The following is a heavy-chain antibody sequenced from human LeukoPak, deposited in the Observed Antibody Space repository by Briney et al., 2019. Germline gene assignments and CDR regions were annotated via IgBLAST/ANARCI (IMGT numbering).Heavy chain of an antibody. CDR2: INPNSGGT. D-gene: IGHD3-10*01. V-gene: IGHV1-2*04. Sequence: ASVKVSRKASGYPFTGYYMHWVRQAPGQGLEWMGWINPNSGGTNYAQKFQGWVTMTRDTSISTAYMELSRLRSDDTAVYYCARDQYYGSGSSAMDVWGKGTTVTVSS. CDR3: ARDQYYGSGSSAMDV. J-gene: IGHJ6*04. CDR1: GYPFTGYY.